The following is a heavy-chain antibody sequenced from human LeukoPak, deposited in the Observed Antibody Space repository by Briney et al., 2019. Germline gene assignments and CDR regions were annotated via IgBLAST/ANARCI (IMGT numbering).Heavy chain of an antibody. Sequence: PSETLSLTCAVYGGSFSGYYWSWIRQPPGKGLEWIGEINHSGSTNYNPSLKSRVTISVDTSKNQFSLKLSSVTAADTAVYYCARHGYYYGSGNWFDPWGQGTLDTVSS. CDR3: ARHGYYYGSGNWFDP. CDR2: INHSGST. D-gene: IGHD3-10*01. J-gene: IGHJ5*02. V-gene: IGHV4-34*01. CDR1: GGSFSGYY.